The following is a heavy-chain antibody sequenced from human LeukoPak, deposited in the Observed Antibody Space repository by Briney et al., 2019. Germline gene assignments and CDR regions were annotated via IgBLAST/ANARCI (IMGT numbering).Heavy chain of an antibody. Sequence: GGSLRLSCAASGFTFSSCSMNWVRQAPGKGLEWVSHISGSGGAIYYADSVKGRFTISRDNAKNSLYLQMSSLRVEDTAVYYCARRYCSSTSCTLDYWGQGTLVTVSS. J-gene: IGHJ4*02. CDR1: GFTFSSCS. CDR2: ISGSGGAI. V-gene: IGHV3-48*04. D-gene: IGHD2-2*01. CDR3: ARRYCSSTSCTLDY.